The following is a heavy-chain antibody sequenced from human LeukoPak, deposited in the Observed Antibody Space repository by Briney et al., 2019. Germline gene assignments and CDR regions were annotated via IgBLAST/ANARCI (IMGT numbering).Heavy chain of an antibody. V-gene: IGHV1-3*01. CDR2: INAGNGNT. J-gene: IGHJ4*02. Sequence: ASVKVSCKASGYTFTSYAMHWVRQAPGQRLEWMGWINAGNGNTKYSQKFQGRVTITRDTSASTAYMELSSLRSEDTAVYYCATRPYSSSWFYSFDYWGQGTLVTVSS. CDR1: GYTFTSYA. CDR3: ATRPYSSSWFYSFDY. D-gene: IGHD6-13*01.